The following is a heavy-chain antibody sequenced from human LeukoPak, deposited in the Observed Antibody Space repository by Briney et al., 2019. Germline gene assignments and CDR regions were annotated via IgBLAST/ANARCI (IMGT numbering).Heavy chain of an antibody. V-gene: IGHV4-4*07. J-gene: IGHJ4*02. Sequence: SETLSLTCTVSGGSISSYYWSWIRQPAGEGLEWIGRLHTRGSTHYNPSLKSRVTMSVDTSKNQFSLQLSSVTAADTAVYYCARDFGYRDYFFDDWGQGPLVTLSS. CDR3: ARDFGYRDYFFDD. CDR2: LHTRGST. D-gene: IGHD4-17*01. CDR1: GGSISSYY.